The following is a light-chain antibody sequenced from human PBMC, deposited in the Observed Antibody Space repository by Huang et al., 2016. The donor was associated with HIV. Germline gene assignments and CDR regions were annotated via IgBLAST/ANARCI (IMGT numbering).Light chain of an antibody. V-gene: IGKV1-5*03. CDR3: QQYNNYPWT. CDR2: KAS. J-gene: IGKJ1*01. Sequence: DIQMTQSPSTLSASVGDRVTITCRASQSISNWLAWYQQKPGKAPMLLSSKASSLESGVPSRFSGSGSGTEFTLTISSLQPDDFATYHCQQYNNYPWTFGQGTKVEVK. CDR1: QSISNW.